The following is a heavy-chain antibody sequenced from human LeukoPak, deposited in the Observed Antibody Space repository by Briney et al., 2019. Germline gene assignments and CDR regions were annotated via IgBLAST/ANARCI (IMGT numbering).Heavy chain of an antibody. V-gene: IGHV4-59*01. CDR2: IYYTGST. D-gene: IGHD6-13*01. J-gene: IGHJ4*02. Sequence: PSETLSLTCTVPGGSISRDYWSWIRQPPGKGLEWIGYIYYTGSTNYNPSLKSRVTISVDTSKNQFSLKLSSVTAADTAEYYCARDRPGGSSLDYWGQGTLVTVSS. CDR1: GGSISRDY. CDR3: ARDRPGGSSLDY.